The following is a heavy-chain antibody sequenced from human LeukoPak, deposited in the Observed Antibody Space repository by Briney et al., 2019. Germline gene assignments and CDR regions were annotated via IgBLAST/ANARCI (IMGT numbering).Heavy chain of an antibody. V-gene: IGHV3-30*18. CDR3: AKDRGSSWYGDYYYGMDV. CDR2: ISYDGSNK. D-gene: IGHD6-13*01. J-gene: IGHJ6*02. Sequence: GGSLRLSCLTSGFTFSTNAMSWVRQAPGKGLEWVAVISYDGSNKYYADSVKGRFTISRDNSKNTLYLQMNSLRAEDTAVYYCAKDRGSSWYGDYYYGMDVWGQGTTVTVSS. CDR1: GFTFSTNA.